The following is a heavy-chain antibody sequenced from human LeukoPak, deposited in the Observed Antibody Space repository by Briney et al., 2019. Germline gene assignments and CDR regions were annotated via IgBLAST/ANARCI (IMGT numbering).Heavy chain of an antibody. CDR1: GGSFSGYY. CDR2: INHSGST. D-gene: IGHD4-17*01. J-gene: IGHJ4*02. CDR3: ARSPLYGDYSIDY. V-gene: IGHV4-34*01. Sequence: PSETLSLTCAVYGGSFSGYYWSWIRQPSGKGLEWIGEINHSGSTNYNPSLKSRVTISVDTSKNQFSLKLSSVTAADTAVYYCARSPLYGDYSIDYWGQGTLVTVSS.